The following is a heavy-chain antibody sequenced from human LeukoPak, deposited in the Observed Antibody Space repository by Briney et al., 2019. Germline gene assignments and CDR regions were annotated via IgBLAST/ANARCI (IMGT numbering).Heavy chain of an antibody. Sequence: SETLSLTCTVSGYSISNGYFWGWIRQPPGKGLEWIGNIYRTGTTFYNPSLQSRVSISVDTSKNTFSLKLRSVTAADTAVYYCARDGYNPVAFDIWGQGTVVAVSS. CDR2: IYRTGTT. J-gene: IGHJ3*02. CDR3: ARDGYNPVAFDI. CDR1: GYSISNGYF. V-gene: IGHV4-38-2*02. D-gene: IGHD5-24*01.